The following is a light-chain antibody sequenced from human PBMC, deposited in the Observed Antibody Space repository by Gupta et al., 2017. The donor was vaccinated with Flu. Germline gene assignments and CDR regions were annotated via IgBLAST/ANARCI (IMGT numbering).Light chain of an antibody. J-gene: IGKJ4*01. Sequence: EIVMTQSQATLYVSRGERANLSCRASQCVRSNLAWYQQKPGQAPSLLINGAATRATGIPARFSSSGSCTEVTLTISSLLSEDVAVYYCQQYNNWPPRTFGEGTKVEIK. V-gene: IGKV3-15*01. CDR3: QQYNNWPPRT. CDR1: QCVRSN. CDR2: GAA.